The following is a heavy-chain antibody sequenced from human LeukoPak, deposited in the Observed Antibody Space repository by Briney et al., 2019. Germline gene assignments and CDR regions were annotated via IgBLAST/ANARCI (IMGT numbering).Heavy chain of an antibody. D-gene: IGHD1-26*01. CDR1: GFTFSSYE. CDR2: ISSSGSTI. J-gene: IGHJ3*02. V-gene: IGHV3-48*03. CDR3: ASLERLGATRAFDI. Sequence: GGSLRLSCAASGFTFSSYEMNWVRQAPGKGLEWVPYISSSGSTIYYADSVKGRFTISRDNAKNSLYLQMNSLRAEDTAVYYCASLERLGATRAFDIWGQGTMVTVSS.